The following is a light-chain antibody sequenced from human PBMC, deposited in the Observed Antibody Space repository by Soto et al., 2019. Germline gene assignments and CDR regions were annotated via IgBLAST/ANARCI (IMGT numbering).Light chain of an antibody. CDR2: DVS. J-gene: IGLJ1*01. Sequence: QSALTQPASVSGSPGQSITISCTGTNSDVGGYNYVSWYQQHPGKAPKLMIYDVSNRPSGVSNRFSGSKSGNTASLTISGLQAEDEADYYCSSYTSSSTPVFGTGTKLTVL. CDR3: SSYTSSSTPV. V-gene: IGLV2-14*01. CDR1: NSDVGGYNY.